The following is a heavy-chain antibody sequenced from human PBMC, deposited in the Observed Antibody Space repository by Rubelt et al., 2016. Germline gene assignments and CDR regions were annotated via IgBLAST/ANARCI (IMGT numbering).Heavy chain of an antibody. D-gene: IGHD3-10*01. CDR3: ARGAMVRGVDP. J-gene: IGHJ5*02. V-gene: IGHV4-30-2*01. CDR2: IYHNGRP. Sequence: QVQLQQLGAGLFRPSQTLSLTCGVYGGSISSGGYSWRWHRQPPGKGLGWSGYIYHNGRPYYKPSPNSRITISITRSKNQFSLKLSFVTAAETAVYYCARGAMVRGVDPWGQGTLVTVSS. CDR1: GGSISSGGYS.